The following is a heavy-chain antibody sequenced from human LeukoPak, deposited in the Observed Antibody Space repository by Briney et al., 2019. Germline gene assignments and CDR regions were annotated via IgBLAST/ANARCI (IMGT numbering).Heavy chain of an antibody. J-gene: IGHJ4*02. CDR3: ARSTSSIAADGTDY. V-gene: IGHV3-20*01. CDR1: GFTFDDYG. CDR2: INWNGGST. D-gene: IGHD6-13*01. Sequence: PGGSLRLSCAASGFTFDDYGMSWVRQAPGKGLEWVSGINWNGGSTGYADSVKGRFTISRDNAKNSLYLQMNSLRAEDTALYHCARSTSSIAADGTDYWGQGTLVTVSS.